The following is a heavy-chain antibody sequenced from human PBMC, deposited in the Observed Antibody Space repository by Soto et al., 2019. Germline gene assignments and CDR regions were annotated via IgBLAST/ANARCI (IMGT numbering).Heavy chain of an antibody. CDR3: AGDEVFNASPTTPFVFYGWL. V-gene: IGHV3-48*01. Sequence: PGGSLRLSCAASGFTFSSYSMNWVRQAPGKGLEWVSYISSSSSTIYYADSVKGRFTISRDNAKNSLYLQMNSLRAEDTAVYYCAGDEVFNASPTTPFVFYGWLWGKGTTVTVSS. CDR2: ISSSSSTI. D-gene: IGHD3-10*01. J-gene: IGHJ6*04. CDR1: GFTFSSYS.